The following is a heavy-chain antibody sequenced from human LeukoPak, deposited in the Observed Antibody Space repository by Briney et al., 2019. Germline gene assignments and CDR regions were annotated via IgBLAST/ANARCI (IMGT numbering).Heavy chain of an antibody. CDR3: ARDLILYGSGSPTFDP. CDR2: ISAYNGNT. D-gene: IGHD3-10*01. J-gene: IGHJ5*02. CDR1: GYTFTSYG. V-gene: IGHV1-18*01. Sequence: GAPVKVSCKASGYTFTSYGISWVRQAPGQGLEWMGWISAYNGNTNYAQKLQGRVTMTTDTSTSTAYMELRSLRSDDTAVYYCARDLILYGSGSPTFDPWGQGTLVTVSS.